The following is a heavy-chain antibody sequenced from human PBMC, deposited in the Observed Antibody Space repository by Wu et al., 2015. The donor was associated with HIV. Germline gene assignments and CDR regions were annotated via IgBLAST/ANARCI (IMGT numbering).Heavy chain of an antibody. V-gene: IGHV1-18*01. Sequence: QLEQPGVEVQKPGAALKVSCKASGYAFSRHGISWVRQVPGQGLEWVGWISAGNGDTTYAQKFQGRVTLTRDISTTTVFLEFGSLHSDDRAVYYCVKARGSGACHFFYFDVWGRERRSLSPQ. CDR2: ISAGNGDT. CDR1: GYAFSRHG. J-gene: IGHJ4*02. CDR3: VKARGSGACHFFYFDV. D-gene: IGHD3-10*01.